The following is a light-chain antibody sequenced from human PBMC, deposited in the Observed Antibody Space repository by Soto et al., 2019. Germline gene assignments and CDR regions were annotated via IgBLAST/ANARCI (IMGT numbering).Light chain of an antibody. CDR3: ITYTSSTTWV. Sequence: QSALTQPASVSGSPGQSITISCTGTGSDVGFSKFVSWHQQHPGKAPKLIIYEVSDRPSGVSNRFSGSKSGNTASLTISGLQAEDEADYYCITYTSSTTWVFGGGNKVTVL. CDR1: GSDVGFSKF. CDR2: EVS. V-gene: IGLV2-14*01. J-gene: IGLJ3*02.